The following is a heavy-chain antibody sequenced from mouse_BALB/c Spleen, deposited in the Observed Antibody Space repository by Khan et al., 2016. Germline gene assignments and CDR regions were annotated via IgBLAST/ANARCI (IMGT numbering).Heavy chain of an antibody. D-gene: IGHD2-3*01. Sequence: QVQLQQSGAELARPGASVKMSCKASGYTFTRYTMFWVKQRPGQGLEWLGYVNPSNDYTDYNQKFRDKATLTADKSSSTAHMQLNSLTSEDSAVYYCAREGWLLGFFDYWGQGTTLTVSS. J-gene: IGHJ2*01. CDR3: AREGWLLGFFDY. V-gene: IGHV1-4*01. CDR1: GYTFTRYT. CDR2: VNPSNDYT.